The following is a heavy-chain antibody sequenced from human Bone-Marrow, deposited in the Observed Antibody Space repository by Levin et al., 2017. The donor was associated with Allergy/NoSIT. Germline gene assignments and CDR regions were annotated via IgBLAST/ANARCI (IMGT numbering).Heavy chain of an antibody. J-gene: IGHJ1*01. V-gene: IGHV1-2*02. D-gene: IGHD2-15*01. CDR2: INPASGDS. Sequence: ASVKVSCKTSGYTFTDYFVHCVRQAPGQGLEWMACINPASGDSYYAPKFQGRVTMTRDTSINTAYVELNSLRSDDTAIYYCATEDCRGGRCHKSFQDWGQGTLVTVSS. CDR3: ATEDCRGGRCHKSFQD. CDR1: GYTFTDYF.